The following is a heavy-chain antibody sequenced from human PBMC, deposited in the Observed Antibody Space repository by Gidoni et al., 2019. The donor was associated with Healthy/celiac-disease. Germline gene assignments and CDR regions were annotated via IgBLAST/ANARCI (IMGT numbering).Heavy chain of an antibody. J-gene: IGHJ6*02. V-gene: IGHV1-69*01. Sequence: QVQLVQSGAEVKKPGSSVKVSCKAYGGTFSSYAISWVRQAPGQGLEWMGGIIPIFGTANYAQKFQGRVTITADESTSTAYMELSSLRSEDTAVYYCARDSLVVGATTYYYYGMDVWGQGTTVTVSS. CDR1: GGTFSSYA. CDR3: ARDSLVVGATTYYYYGMDV. D-gene: IGHD1-26*01. CDR2: IIPIFGTA.